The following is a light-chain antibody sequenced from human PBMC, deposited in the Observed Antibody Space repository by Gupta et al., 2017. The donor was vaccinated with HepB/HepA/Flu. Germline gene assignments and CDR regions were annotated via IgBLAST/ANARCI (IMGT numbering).Light chain of an antibody. CDR1: ALPKQY. V-gene: IGLV3-25*03. J-gene: IGLJ2*01. CDR2: KDS. CDR3: QSADSSVVV. Sequence: SYELTQPPSVSVSPGQTSRITCSGDALPKQYAYWYQQKPGQAPVLVIYKDSERPSGNPERFSGASSGTTVTLTISGAQAEDEADYYCQSADSSVVVFGGGTKLTVL.